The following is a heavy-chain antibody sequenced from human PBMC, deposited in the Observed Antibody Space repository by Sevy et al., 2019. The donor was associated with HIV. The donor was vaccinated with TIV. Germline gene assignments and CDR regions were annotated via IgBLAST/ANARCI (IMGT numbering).Heavy chain of an antibody. CDR2: IRYDGSTR. J-gene: IGHJ3*01. D-gene: IGHD3-10*01. CDR3: AKGLGMVQGALLSDAT. Sequence: GGSLRLSCAASGFSFSAYGMHWVRQAPGKGLEWVTFIRYDGSTRYYADSVKGRFTISRDNLRSTLYLEMNSLRAEDTAVYYCAKGLGMVQGALLSDATWGQGTMVTVSS. V-gene: IGHV3-30*02. CDR1: GFSFSAYG.